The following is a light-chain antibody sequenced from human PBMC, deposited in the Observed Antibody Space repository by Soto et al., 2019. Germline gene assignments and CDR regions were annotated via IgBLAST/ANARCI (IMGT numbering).Light chain of an antibody. CDR2: DVS. CDR1: SSDVGGYNY. V-gene: IGLV2-14*01. Sequence: QSALTQPASVSRSPGQSITISCTGTSSDVGGYNYVSWYQQHPGKAPKLTIYDVSNRPSGVSNRFSGSKSGNTASLTISGLQAEDEADYYCSSYTSSSTLVVFGGGTKLTVL. CDR3: SSYTSSSTLVV. J-gene: IGLJ2*01.